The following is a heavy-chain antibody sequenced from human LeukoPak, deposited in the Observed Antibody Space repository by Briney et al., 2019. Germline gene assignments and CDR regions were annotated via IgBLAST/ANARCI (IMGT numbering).Heavy chain of an antibody. Sequence: ASVKVSCKASGYTFTGYYMHWVRQAPGQGLEWMGWINPSSGGTNYAQKFQGRVTMTRDTSISTAYMELSRLRSDDTAVYYCARVGRQWGSGDYWGQGTLVTVSS. J-gene: IGHJ4*02. CDR1: GYTFTGYY. V-gene: IGHV1-2*02. CDR2: INPSSGGT. CDR3: ARVGRQWGSGDY. D-gene: IGHD6-19*01.